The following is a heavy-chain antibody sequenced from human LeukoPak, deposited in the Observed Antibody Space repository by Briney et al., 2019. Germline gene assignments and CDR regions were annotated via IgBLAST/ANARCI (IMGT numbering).Heavy chain of an antibody. J-gene: IGHJ4*02. Sequence: PGGSLRLSCAASGLTFSRYWMTWFRQAPGKGLEWVANIKQDGSEKYYVDSVKGRFTISRDNSKNTLSLQMNSLRAEDTAVYYCARNSGYDLPFDYWGQGTLVTVSS. V-gene: IGHV3-7*03. CDR3: ARNSGYDLPFDY. D-gene: IGHD5-12*01. CDR2: IKQDGSEK. CDR1: GLTFSRYW.